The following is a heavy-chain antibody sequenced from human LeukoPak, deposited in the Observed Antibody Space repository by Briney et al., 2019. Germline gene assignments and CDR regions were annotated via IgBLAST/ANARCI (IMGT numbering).Heavy chain of an antibody. CDR2: IDSGGGYM. Sequence: GGSLRLSCEASGFTFNTYSMNWARQAPGKGLEWVSSIDSGGGYMFYADSVKGRFIISRDNAKDSLYLQMNSLRAEDTAVYYCAELGITMIGGVWGKGTTVTISS. J-gene: IGHJ6*04. D-gene: IGHD3-10*02. CDR3: AELGITMIGGV. V-gene: IGHV3-21*06. CDR1: GFTFNTYS.